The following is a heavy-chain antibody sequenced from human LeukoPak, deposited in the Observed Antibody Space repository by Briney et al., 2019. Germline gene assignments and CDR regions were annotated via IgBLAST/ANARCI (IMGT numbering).Heavy chain of an antibody. CDR1: GYQFAGFW. CDR3: VRGYCSTARCSNFDH. J-gene: IGHJ4*02. CDR2: IYPDDSDT. Sequence: GESLKISCKASGYQFAGFWIGWMRQKPGKGLEWMGIIYPDDSDTRYSPSFQGQVTTSADTSISTAYLQWSSLKASDTAMYFCVRGYCSTARCSNFDHWGPGTLVTVSS. V-gene: IGHV5-51*01. D-gene: IGHD2-2*01.